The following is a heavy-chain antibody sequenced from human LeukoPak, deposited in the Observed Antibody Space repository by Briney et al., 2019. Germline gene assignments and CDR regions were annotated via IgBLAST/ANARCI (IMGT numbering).Heavy chain of an antibody. D-gene: IGHD3-3*01. J-gene: IGHJ4*02. CDR1: GFTFSSYA. CDR2: ISYDGSNK. Sequence: GGSLRLSCAPSGFTFSSYAMHWVRQAPGKGLEWVAVISYDGSNKYYADSVKGRFTISRDNSKNTLYLQMNSLRAEDTAVYYCARDFAGKPDYWGQGTLVTVSS. V-gene: IGHV3-30*04. CDR3: ARDFAGKPDY.